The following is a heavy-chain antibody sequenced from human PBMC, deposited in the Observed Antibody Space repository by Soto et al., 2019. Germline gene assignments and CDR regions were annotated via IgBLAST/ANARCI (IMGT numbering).Heavy chain of an antibody. Sequence: ASVKRSCKASGYTFTGSYMHWVRQAPGQGLQWMGCINPSNGGTNYAQKFQGRVTMTGDTSTTTAYMELTSLTSDDTAIYFCARXPPGPYVDTRMDYYFDYWGHGTLVTVSS. CDR2: INPSNGGT. D-gene: IGHD5-18*01. J-gene: IGHJ4*01. CDR3: ARXPPGPYVDTRMDYYFDY. CDR1: GYTFTGSY. V-gene: IGHV1-2*02.